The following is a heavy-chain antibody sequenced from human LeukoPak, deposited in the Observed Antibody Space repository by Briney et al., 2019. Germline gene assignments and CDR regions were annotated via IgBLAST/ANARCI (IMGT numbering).Heavy chain of an antibody. CDR3: ARSPDILTGENFDY. D-gene: IGHD3-9*01. V-gene: IGHV1-2*02. CDR2: INPNSGGT. J-gene: IGHJ4*02. Sequence: ASVKVSCKASGYTFTDYYMHWVRQAPGQGLGWMGWINPNSGGTNYAQKFYARVTMTRDTSISTAYMELSRLRSDDTAVFYCARSPDILTGENFDYWGQGTLVTVSS. CDR1: GYTFTDYY.